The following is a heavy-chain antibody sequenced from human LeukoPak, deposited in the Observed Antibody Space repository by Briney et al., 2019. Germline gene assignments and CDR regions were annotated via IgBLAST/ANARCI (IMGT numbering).Heavy chain of an antibody. J-gene: IGHJ6*02. CDR3: ARLGYCSGGSCYTANYHYYAMDV. CDR1: GYTFTTYG. V-gene: IGHV1-18*01. D-gene: IGHD2-15*01. CDR2: ISPYNGNT. Sequence: ASVKVSCKASGYTFTTYGINWVRQAPGQGLEWMGWISPYNGNTNYAQKLQGRVTMTTETSTSTAYMELRSLRSDDTAVYYCARLGYCSGGSCYTANYHYYAMDVWGLGTTVTVSS.